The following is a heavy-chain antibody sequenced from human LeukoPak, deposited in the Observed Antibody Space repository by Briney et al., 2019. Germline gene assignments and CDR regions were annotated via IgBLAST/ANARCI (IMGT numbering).Heavy chain of an antibody. Sequence: PGGSLRLSCAASGFTFSSYGMHWVRQAPGKGLEWVAFIRYDGSNKYYADSVKGRFTISRDNSKNTLYLQMNSLRAEDTAVYYCAKDLAPLVVVAATLDYWGQGTLVTVSS. V-gene: IGHV3-30*02. D-gene: IGHD2-15*01. CDR2: IRYDGSNK. CDR1: GFTFSSYG. CDR3: AKDLAPLVVVAATLDY. J-gene: IGHJ4*02.